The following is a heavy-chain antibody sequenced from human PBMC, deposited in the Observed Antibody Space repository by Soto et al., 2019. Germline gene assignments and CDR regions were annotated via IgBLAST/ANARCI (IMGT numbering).Heavy chain of an antibody. Sequence: GGSLRLSCAASGFTVSNVWMTWVRQTAGKGLEWVGHIKRKTDGGTTEYAAPVKGRFTISRDDSKNTLYLQMNSLKTEDTAVYYCARGPDLWFGELLDPTAHFDYWGQGTLVTVSS. D-gene: IGHD3-10*01. CDR2: IKRKTDGGTT. CDR1: GFTVSNVW. CDR3: ARGPDLWFGELLDPTAHFDY. V-gene: IGHV3-15*01. J-gene: IGHJ4*02.